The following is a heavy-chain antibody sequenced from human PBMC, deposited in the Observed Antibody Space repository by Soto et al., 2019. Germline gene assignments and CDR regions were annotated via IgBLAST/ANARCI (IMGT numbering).Heavy chain of an antibody. V-gene: IGHV1-2*04. D-gene: IGHD2-2*01. CDR3: ARNKYQLRSYNYYSGMDV. CDR1: GYTFTGYY. J-gene: IGHJ6*02. Sequence: GASVKVSCKASGYTFTGYYMHWARQAPGQGLEWMGWINPNSGGTNYAQKFQGWVTMTRDTSISTAYMELSRLRSDDTAVYYCARNKYQLRSYNYYSGMDVWGQGTTVTVSS. CDR2: INPNSGGT.